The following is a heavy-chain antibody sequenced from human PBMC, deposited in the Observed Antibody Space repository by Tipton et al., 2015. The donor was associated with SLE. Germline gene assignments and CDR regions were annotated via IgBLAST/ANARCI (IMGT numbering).Heavy chain of an antibody. Sequence: TLSLTYTVSGDSITRRSFYWGWIRPPPGKGLEWIGYIHHSGSTYYSPSLKSRVTITVDRSKNQCSLRLSSVTAADTAVYYCASGRRSSTSCYVAPYGLDVWGQGTTVTVSS. CDR2: IHHSGST. CDR3: ASGRRSSTSCYVAPYGLDV. CDR1: GDSITRRSFY. D-gene: IGHD2-2*01. V-gene: IGHV4-39*07. J-gene: IGHJ6*02.